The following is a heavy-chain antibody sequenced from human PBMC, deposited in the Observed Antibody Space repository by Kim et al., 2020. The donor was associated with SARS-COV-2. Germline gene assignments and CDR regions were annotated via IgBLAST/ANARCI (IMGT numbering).Heavy chain of an antibody. Sequence: AQKCQGRVTITADESTSTAYMEVSSLRSEDTAMYYCARIYQYESSGHYYDYWGQGTLVTVSS. CDR3: ARIYQYESSGHYYDY. D-gene: IGHD3-22*01. V-gene: IGHV1-69*01. J-gene: IGHJ4*02.